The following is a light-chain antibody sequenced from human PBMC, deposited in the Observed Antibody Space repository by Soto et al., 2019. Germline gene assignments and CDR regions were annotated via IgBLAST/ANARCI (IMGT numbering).Light chain of an antibody. J-gene: IGKJ4*01. CDR1: QSVGIY. V-gene: IGKV3-11*01. CDR2: DAS. CDR3: QQRGHWLT. Sequence: EIVLTQSPATLSLSPGERATLSCRASQSVGIYLAWYQQKPGQAPRLLIYDASNRATGIPARFSGSGSETDFTLTISSLEPEDFAIYHCQQRGHWLTFGGGTRVEIK.